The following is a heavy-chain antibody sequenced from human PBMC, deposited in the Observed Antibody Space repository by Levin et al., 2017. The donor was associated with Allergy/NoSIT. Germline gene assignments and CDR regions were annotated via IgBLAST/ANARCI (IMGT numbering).Heavy chain of an antibody. CDR1: GGSISSGSYY. CDR2: IYTSGST. D-gene: IGHD6-13*01. J-gene: IGHJ4*02. Sequence: SQTLSLTCTVSGGSISSGSYYWSWIRQPAGKGLEWIGRIYTSGSTNYNPSLKSRVTISVDTSKNQFSLKLSSVTAADTAVYYCAIAAAGTHPQRGYNYWGQGTLVTVSS. CDR3: AIAAAGTHPQRGYNY. V-gene: IGHV4-61*02.